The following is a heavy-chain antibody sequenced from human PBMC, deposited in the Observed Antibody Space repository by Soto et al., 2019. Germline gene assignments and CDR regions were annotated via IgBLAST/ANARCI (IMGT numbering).Heavy chain of an antibody. V-gene: IGHV1-69*12. J-gene: IGHJ1*01. CDR1: GGTFSSYA. Sequence: QVQLVQSGAEVKKPGSSVKVSCKASGGTFSSYAISWVRQAPGQGLEWMGGIIPIFGTANYAQKFQGRVTITADESTSTASMELSSLRSEDTAVYYCAGEPYCSGGSCFSHWGQGTLVTVSS. D-gene: IGHD2-15*01. CDR3: AGEPYCSGGSCFSH. CDR2: IIPIFGTA.